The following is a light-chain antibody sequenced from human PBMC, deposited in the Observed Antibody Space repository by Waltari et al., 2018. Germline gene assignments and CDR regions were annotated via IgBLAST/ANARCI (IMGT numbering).Light chain of an antibody. CDR1: TSNLGSYA. CDR2: SYE. CDR3: AAWDDSLKGQV. V-gene: IGLV1-44*01. J-gene: IGLJ3*02. Sequence: QSVVTQPPSASGTPGQTVTISCSGTTSNLGSYAVNWYQQLPGTAPSLLVYSYEQRPAGVPGGFSGSKSGTSASLAISGLQSEDGAYYYCAAWDDSLKGQVFGGGTKLTVL.